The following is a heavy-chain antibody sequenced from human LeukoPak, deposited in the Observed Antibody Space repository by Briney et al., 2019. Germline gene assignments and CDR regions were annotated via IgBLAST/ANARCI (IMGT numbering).Heavy chain of an antibody. V-gene: IGHV3-23*01. CDR2: ISGSGGRT. CDR1: GFTFSSYW. J-gene: IGHJ4*02. Sequence: GGSLRLSCAASGFTFSSYWMSWVRQAPGKGLEWVSSISGSGGRTYHADSVKSRFTISRDNSKNTLYLQMNSLRAEDTAVYYCATPPTVTRNYWGQGILVTVSS. CDR3: ATPPTVTRNY. D-gene: IGHD4-17*01.